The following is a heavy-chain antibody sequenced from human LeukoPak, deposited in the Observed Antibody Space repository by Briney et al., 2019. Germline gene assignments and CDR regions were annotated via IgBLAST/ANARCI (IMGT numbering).Heavy chain of an antibody. D-gene: IGHD3-22*01. CDR3: ASRKEYYYDSSGYYSAFDI. CDR2: IKQDGSEK. Sequence: GGSLRLSCAASGFTFSSYWMSWVRQAPGKGLEWVANIKQDGSEKYYVDSVKGRFTISRDNAKNSLYLQMNSLRAEDTAVYYCASRKEYYYDSSGYYSAFDIWGQGTMVTVSS. V-gene: IGHV3-7*03. J-gene: IGHJ3*02. CDR1: GFTFSSYW.